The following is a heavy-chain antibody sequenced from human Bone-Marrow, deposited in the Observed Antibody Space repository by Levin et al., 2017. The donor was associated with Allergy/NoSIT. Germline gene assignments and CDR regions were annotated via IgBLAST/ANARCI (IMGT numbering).Heavy chain of an antibody. CDR2: IKSKTDGGTT. CDR1: GFTFSNAW. V-gene: IGHV3-15*07. Sequence: PGGSLRLSCAASGFTFSNAWMNWVRQAPGKGLEWVGRIKSKTDGGTTDYAAPVKGRFTISRDDSKNTLYLQMNSLKTEDTAVYYCTTDFPRFDIVLVPAANYGMDVWGQGTTVTVSS. J-gene: IGHJ6*02. D-gene: IGHD2-2*01. CDR3: TTDFPRFDIVLVPAANYGMDV.